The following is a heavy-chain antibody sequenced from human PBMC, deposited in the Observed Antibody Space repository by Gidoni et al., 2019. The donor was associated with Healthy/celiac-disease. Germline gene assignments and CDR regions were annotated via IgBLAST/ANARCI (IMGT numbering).Heavy chain of an antibody. CDR1: GYTFTGYY. CDR3: ARLAAAGGVWFDP. Sequence: QVQLMPSGAEVKKPGASVKVSCKASGYTFTGYYMHWVRQAPGQGLEWMGWINPNSGGTNYAQKFQGRVTMTRDTSISTAYMELSRLRSDDTAVYYCARLAAAGGVWFDPWGQGTLVTVSS. CDR2: INPNSGGT. V-gene: IGHV1-2*02. D-gene: IGHD6-13*01. J-gene: IGHJ5*02.